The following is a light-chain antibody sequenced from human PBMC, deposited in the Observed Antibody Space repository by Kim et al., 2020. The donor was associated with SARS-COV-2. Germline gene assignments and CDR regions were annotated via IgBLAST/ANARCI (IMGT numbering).Light chain of an antibody. V-gene: IGLV7-43*01. J-gene: IGLJ3*02. CDR3: VLYYGGARV. CDR1: TGAVTIGSY. CDR2: NTN. Sequence: QAVVTQEPSLTVSPGGTVTLTCASSTGAVTIGSYPNWFQQKPGQAPRALIYNTNKKHSWTPARFSGSLLGGKATLTLSDVQPDDVADYYCVLYYGGARVFSGGTQLTVL.